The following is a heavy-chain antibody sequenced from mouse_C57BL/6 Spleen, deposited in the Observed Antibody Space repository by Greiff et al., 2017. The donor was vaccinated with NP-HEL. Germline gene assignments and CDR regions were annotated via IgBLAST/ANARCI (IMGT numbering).Heavy chain of an antibody. CDR3: ARGEDSSGYFDY. J-gene: IGHJ2*01. CDR1: GYTFTSYG. V-gene: IGHV1-81*01. CDR2: IYPRSGNT. Sequence: VKLVESGAELARPGASVKLSCKASGYTFTSYGISWVKQRTGQGLEWIGEIYPRSGNTYYNEKFKGKATLTADKSSSTAYMELRSLTSEDSAVYFCARGEDSSGYFDYWGQGTTLTVSS. D-gene: IGHD3-2*02.